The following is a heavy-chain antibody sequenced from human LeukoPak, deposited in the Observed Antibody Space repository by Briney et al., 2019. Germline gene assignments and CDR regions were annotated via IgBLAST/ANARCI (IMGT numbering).Heavy chain of an antibody. V-gene: IGHV3-66*01. CDR3: ARGGSGIAAAGTRY. CDR1: GFTVSSNY. D-gene: IGHD6-13*01. J-gene: IGHJ4*02. Sequence: GSLRLSCAASGFTVSSNYMSWVRQAPGKGLEWVSVIYSGGSTYYADSVKGRFTISRDNSKNTLYLQMNSLRAEDTAVYYCARGGSGIAAAGTRYWGQGTLVTVSS. CDR2: IYSGGST.